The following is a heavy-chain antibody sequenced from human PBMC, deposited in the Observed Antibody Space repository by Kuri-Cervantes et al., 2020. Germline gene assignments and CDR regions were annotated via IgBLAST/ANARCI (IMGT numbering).Heavy chain of an antibody. CDR1: GYNFTGYY. CDR3: ARCLNYYDSSGYYSIYAFDI. J-gene: IGHJ3*02. V-gene: IGHV1-2*02. D-gene: IGHD3-22*01. CDR2: INPNSGGA. Sequence: ASVKVSCKASGYNFTGYYMHWVRQAPGQGLEWMGWINPNSGGANYAQKFQGRVTITADKSTSTAYMELSSLRSEDTAVYYCARCLNYYDSSGYYSIYAFDIWGQGTMVTVSS.